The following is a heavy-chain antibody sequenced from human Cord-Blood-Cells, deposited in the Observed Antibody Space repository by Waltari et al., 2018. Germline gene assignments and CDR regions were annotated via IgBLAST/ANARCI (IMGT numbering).Heavy chain of an antibody. Sequence: QVTLRESGPALVKPTQTLTLTCTFSVFSLNTSGMCVSWIRQPPGKALELLALIDWDDDKYSSTSLKTRLTVSKDTSNIQVVPTMTDMDPVDTGTYYCARITSSSSNWFDAWGQGTLVTVSS. CDR2: IDWDDDK. V-gene: IGHV2-70*01. D-gene: IGHD6-13*01. CDR3: ARITSSSSNWFDA. CDR1: VFSLNTSGMC. J-gene: IGHJ5*02.